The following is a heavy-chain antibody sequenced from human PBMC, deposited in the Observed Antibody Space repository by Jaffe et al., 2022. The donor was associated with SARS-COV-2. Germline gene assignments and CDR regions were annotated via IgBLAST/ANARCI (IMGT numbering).Heavy chain of an antibody. V-gene: IGHV3-23*01. CDR1: GFTFSSYA. D-gene: IGHD2-2*02. J-gene: IGHJ6*02. Sequence: EVQLLESGGGLVQPGGSLRLSCAASGFTFSSYAMSWVRQAPGKGLEWVSAISGSGGSTYYADSVKGRFTISRDNSKNTLYLQMNSLRAEDTAVYYCASEAPLEIYDYYYYGMDVWGQGTTVTVSS. CDR2: ISGSGGST. CDR3: ASEAPLEIYDYYYYGMDV.